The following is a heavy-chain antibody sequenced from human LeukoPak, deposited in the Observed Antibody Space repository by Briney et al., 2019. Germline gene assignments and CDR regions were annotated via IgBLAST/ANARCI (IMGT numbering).Heavy chain of an antibody. D-gene: IGHD6-13*01. CDR2: IYYSGST. J-gene: IGHJ6*02. CDR3: ARDLKQQLESYYYYGMDV. V-gene: IGHV4-39*07. CDR1: GGSISSSSYY. Sequence: PSETLSLTCTVSGGSISSSSYYWGWIRQPPGKGLEWIGSIYYSGSTNYNPSLKSRVTMSVDTSKNQFSLKLSSVTAADTAVYYCARDLKQQLESYYYYGMDVWGQGTTVTVSS.